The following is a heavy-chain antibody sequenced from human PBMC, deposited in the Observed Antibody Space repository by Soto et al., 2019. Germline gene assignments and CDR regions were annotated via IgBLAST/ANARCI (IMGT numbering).Heavy chain of an antibody. J-gene: IGHJ4*02. CDR2: IYYSGTT. CDR3: ARHGYYYDSRGYWYFDY. D-gene: IGHD3-22*01. V-gene: IGHV4-59*08. CDR1: GGSISSYY. Sequence: SETLSLTCTVSGGSISSYYWSWIRQPPRMGLEWIGFIYYSGTTDYNPSLKSRVTISVDTSKNQFSLRLSSVTAADTAVYYCARHGYYYDSRGYWYFDYWGQGALVTVSS.